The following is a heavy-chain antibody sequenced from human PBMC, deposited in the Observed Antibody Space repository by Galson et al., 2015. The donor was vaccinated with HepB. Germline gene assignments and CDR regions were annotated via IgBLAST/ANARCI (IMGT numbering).Heavy chain of an antibody. CDR1: GFTFSSYA. Sequence: SLRLSCAASGFTFSSYAMYWVRQAPGKGLEWVAVISYDGSNKYYADSVKGRFTISRDNSKNTLYLQMNSLRAEDTAVYYCARYSGSPYYYGMDVWGQGTTVTVSS. D-gene: IGHD1-26*01. J-gene: IGHJ6*02. CDR2: ISYDGSNK. CDR3: ARYSGSPYYYGMDV. V-gene: IGHV3-30*04.